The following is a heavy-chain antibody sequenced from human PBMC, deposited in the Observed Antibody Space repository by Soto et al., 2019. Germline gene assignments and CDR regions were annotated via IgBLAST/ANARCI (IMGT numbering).Heavy chain of an antibody. CDR2: ISAYNGNT. CDR1: GYTFTSYG. D-gene: IGHD2-15*01. J-gene: IGHJ4*02. V-gene: IGHV1-18*01. Sequence: QVQLVQSGAEVKKPGASVKVSCKASGYTFTSYGISWVRQAPGQGLEWTGWISAYNGNTNSAQKPQGRVTMTTDTSPSTADMERTSLRSDDTAVCYGAGGLHDVVGSGGSCSEYYFVYWGQGPLVTVSS. CDR3: AGGLHDVVGSGGSCSEYYFVY.